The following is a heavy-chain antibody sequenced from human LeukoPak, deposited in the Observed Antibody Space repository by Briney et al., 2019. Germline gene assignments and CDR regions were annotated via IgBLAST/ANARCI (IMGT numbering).Heavy chain of an antibody. V-gene: IGHV4-30-4*02. Sequence: PSETLSLTCTVSGGSISSGDYYWSWIRQPPGKGLEWIGYIYYSGSTYYNPSLKSRVTISVDTSKNQFSLKLSSVTAADTAVYYCARKGDYDILTGYAKNWFDPWGQGTLVTVSS. CDR3: ARKGDYDILTGYAKNWFDP. D-gene: IGHD3-9*01. CDR1: GGSISSGDYY. CDR2: IYYSGST. J-gene: IGHJ5*02.